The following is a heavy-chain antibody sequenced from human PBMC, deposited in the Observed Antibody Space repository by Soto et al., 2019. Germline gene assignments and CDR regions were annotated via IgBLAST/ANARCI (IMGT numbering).Heavy chain of an antibody. J-gene: IGHJ4*02. Sequence: ASVKVSCKVSGYTLTELSMHWVRQALGKGLEWMGGFDPEDGETIYAQKFQGRVTMTEDTSTDTAYMELSSLRSEDTAVYYCATVTDIVVVPAFDYWGQGTLVTSPQ. CDR3: ATVTDIVVVPAFDY. CDR2: FDPEDGET. CDR1: GYTLTELS. V-gene: IGHV1-24*01. D-gene: IGHD2-2*01.